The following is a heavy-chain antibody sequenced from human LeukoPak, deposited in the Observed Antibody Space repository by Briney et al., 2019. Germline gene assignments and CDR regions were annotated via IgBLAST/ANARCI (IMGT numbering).Heavy chain of an antibody. CDR2: IYYSGST. D-gene: IGHD3-10*01. V-gene: IGHV4-39*01. J-gene: IGHJ4*02. CDR1: GDSISSTGDY. Sequence: SETLSLTCTVSGDSISSTGDYWGWIRQPPGKGLEFIGSIYYSGSTNYNPSLKSRVTISVDTSKNQFSLKLNSVTASDTAVYYCARLNYHDSFAGYWGQGTLVTVSS. CDR3: ARLNYHDSFAGY.